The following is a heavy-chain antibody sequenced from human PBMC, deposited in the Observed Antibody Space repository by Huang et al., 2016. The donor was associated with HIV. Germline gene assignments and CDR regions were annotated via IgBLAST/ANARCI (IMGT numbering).Heavy chain of an antibody. V-gene: IGHV4-4*07. D-gene: IGHD2-2*01. CDR1: GGSISTSY. J-gene: IGHJ6*02. CDR2: FYTSGNT. Sequence: QVQLQESGPGLVKPSETLSLTCTVSGGSISTSYWSWIRQSAGKGLEWIGRFYTSGNTNYKPSLRSRVTMSVDTSKNQFSLRLTSVTAADTAVYYCARENEFCGSTNCHHYYYGLDVWGQGTTVTVSS. CDR3: ARENEFCGSTNCHHYYYGLDV.